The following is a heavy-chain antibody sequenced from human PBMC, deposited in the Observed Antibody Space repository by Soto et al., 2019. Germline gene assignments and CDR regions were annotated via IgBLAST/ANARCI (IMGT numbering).Heavy chain of an antibody. D-gene: IGHD2-15*01. CDR1: GFTFRSYA. J-gene: IGHJ4*02. CDR2: VSIGGST. CDR3: AKRRGAGGHFDY. V-gene: IGHV3-23*01. Sequence: GGSLRLSCAASGFTFRSYAIGWVRQGPGKGLEWVAVVSIGGSTHYADSVRGRFTISRDNSKNTLSLQMNSLTAEDTAVYFCAKRRGAGGHFDYWGQGALVTVSS.